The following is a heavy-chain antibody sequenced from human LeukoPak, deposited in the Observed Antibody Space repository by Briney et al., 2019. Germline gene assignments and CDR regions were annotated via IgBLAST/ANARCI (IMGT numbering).Heavy chain of an antibody. CDR1: GYSISSGYY. V-gene: IGHV4-38-2*02. Sequence: PSETLSLTCTVSGYSISSGYYWGWIRQPPGKGLEWIGSIYHSGSTYYNPSLKSRVTISVDTSKNQFSLKLSSVTAADAAVYYCARDEGATSFDYWGQGTLVTVSS. J-gene: IGHJ4*02. D-gene: IGHD1-26*01. CDR2: IYHSGST. CDR3: ARDEGATSFDY.